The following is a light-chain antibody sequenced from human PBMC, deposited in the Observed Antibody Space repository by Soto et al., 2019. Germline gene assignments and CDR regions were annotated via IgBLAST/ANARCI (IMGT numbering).Light chain of an antibody. CDR2: GAS. J-gene: IGKJ2*01. Sequence: IVLTQSPGTLSLSPGERATLSCRASESVASDYAAWYQHKPGQAPRLLIYGASSRATGIPDRFSGSGSGTDFTLTISRLEPEDFAVYYCHQYGWSYTFGQGTKLEIK. V-gene: IGKV3-20*01. CDR1: ESVASDY. CDR3: HQYGWSYT.